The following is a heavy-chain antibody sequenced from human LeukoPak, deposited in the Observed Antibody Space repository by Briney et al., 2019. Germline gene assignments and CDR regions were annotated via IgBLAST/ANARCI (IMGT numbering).Heavy chain of an antibody. J-gene: IGHJ5*02. Sequence: PSETLSLTCTVSGGSISRSSYYWGWIRQPPGKGLEWIGSIYYSGSTYYNPSLKSRVTISVDTSKNQFSLKLSSVSDADTAVYYCARSYRRGLVVTAINWFDPWGQGTLVTVSS. CDR1: GGSISRSSYY. CDR2: IYYSGST. D-gene: IGHD2-21*02. V-gene: IGHV4-39*01. CDR3: ARSYRRGLVVTAINWFDP.